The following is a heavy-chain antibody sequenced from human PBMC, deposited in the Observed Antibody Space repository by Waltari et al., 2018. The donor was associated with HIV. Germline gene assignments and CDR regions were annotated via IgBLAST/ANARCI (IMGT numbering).Heavy chain of an antibody. Sequence: QVQLVESGGGVVQPGRSLRLSCAASGFTFSTYGTHWVRQAPGKGLEWVAFISYDAGNKYFADSVKGRFILSRDHSKNILSLQMNSLRTEDTAVYYCAKDKGGVTYIFDYWGQGTLVTVSS. V-gene: IGHV3-30*18. D-gene: IGHD1-20*01. J-gene: IGHJ4*02. CDR3: AKDKGGVTYIFDY. CDR2: ISYDAGNK. CDR1: GFTFSTYG.